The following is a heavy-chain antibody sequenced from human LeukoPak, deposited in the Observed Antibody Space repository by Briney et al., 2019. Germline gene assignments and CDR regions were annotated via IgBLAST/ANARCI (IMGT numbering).Heavy chain of an antibody. Sequence: AGGSLRLSCAASGFTFSSYGMHWVRQAPGKGLEWVAVIWYDGSNKYYADSVKGRFTISRDNSKNTLYLQMNSLRAEDTAVYYCARDTDYYDSSGYTNFDYWGQGTLVTVSS. V-gene: IGHV3-33*01. D-gene: IGHD3-22*01. J-gene: IGHJ4*02. CDR3: ARDTDYYDSSGYTNFDY. CDR2: IWYDGSNK. CDR1: GFTFSSYG.